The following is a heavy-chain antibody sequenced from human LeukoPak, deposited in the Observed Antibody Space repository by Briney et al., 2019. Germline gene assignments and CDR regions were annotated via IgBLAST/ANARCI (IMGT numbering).Heavy chain of an antibody. CDR3: VRDGGGRHYLSFDF. CDR2: TNPNSGAT. V-gene: IGHV1-2*02. Sequence: ASVKVSCKASGYTFVDFYMHWVRQAPGQGLEWMGSTNPNSGATNYVQKFRGRLTMTRDTSINTAYLEMSSLRSDDTAVYYCVRDGGGRHYLSFDFWGQGSLITVSS. D-gene: IGHD1-26*01. CDR1: GYTFVDFY. J-gene: IGHJ4*02.